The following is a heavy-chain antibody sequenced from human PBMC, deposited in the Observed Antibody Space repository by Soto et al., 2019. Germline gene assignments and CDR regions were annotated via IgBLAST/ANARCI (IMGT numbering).Heavy chain of an antibody. D-gene: IGHD6-19*01. CDR2: IYHSGST. J-gene: IGHJ6*02. Sequence: PSETLSLTCAVSGGSISSGGYSWSWIRQPPGKGLEWIGYIYHSGSTYYNPSLKSRVTISVDRSKNQFSLKLSSVTAADTAVYYCARYVRGYSSGWDYGMDVWGQGTTGTGSS. CDR1: GGSISSGGYS. CDR3: ARYVRGYSSGWDYGMDV. V-gene: IGHV4-30-2*01.